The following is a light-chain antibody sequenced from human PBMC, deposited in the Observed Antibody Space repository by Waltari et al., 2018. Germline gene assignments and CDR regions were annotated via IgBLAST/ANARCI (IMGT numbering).Light chain of an antibody. CDR2: SDS. CDR1: NIGSKS. Sequence: SYDLTDSISVSVALGQTAKIACGGNNIGSKSVHGYQQKPGQAPILVIYSDSRRPSGIPERFSGSNSGNTATLTISRAQVVDEADYFCQVWASGTYVFAGGTKLTVL. V-gene: IGLV3-9*01. CDR3: QVWASGTYV. J-gene: IGLJ1*01.